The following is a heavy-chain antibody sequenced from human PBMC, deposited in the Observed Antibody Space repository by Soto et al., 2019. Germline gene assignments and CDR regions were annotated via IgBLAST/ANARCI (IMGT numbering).Heavy chain of an antibody. D-gene: IGHD6-6*01. V-gene: IGHV3-23*01. Sequence: GGSLRLSCAASGFTFSSYAMSWVRQAPGKGLEWVSAISGSGGSTYYADSVKGRFTISRDNSKNTLYLQMNSLRAEDTAVYYCAKDFEEYSSSSGTFDYRGQGTLVTVSS. CDR1: GFTFSSYA. J-gene: IGHJ4*02. CDR2: ISGSGGST. CDR3: AKDFEEYSSSSGTFDY.